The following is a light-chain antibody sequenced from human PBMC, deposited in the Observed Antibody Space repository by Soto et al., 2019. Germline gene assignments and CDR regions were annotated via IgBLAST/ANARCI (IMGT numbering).Light chain of an antibody. V-gene: IGKV1-5*01. Sequence: DIQMTQSPSTLSASVADRVTITCRASQSISSWLAWYQQKPGKAPKLLIYDASSLESGFPSRFSGSGSGTEFTLTISSLQPDDFATYYCQQYNSDPPTLGAGTKVDIK. CDR3: QQYNSDPPT. J-gene: IGKJ4*01. CDR2: DAS. CDR1: QSISSW.